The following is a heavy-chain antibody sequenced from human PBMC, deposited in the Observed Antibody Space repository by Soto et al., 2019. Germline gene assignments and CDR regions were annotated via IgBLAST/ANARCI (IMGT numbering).Heavy chain of an antibody. V-gene: IGHV2-5*02. CDR2: IYWDDDK. J-gene: IGHJ4*02. Sequence: QITLKESGPTLVKPTQTLTLTCTFSGFSLSTSGVGVGWIRQPPGKALEWLALIYWDDDKRYRPSLKSKLTVTKDTSENQDVPPNTNIDPVDTAAYYCAHGKSDGSVVFDYWGQGTLATVSS. D-gene: IGHD2-15*01. CDR3: AHGKSDGSVVFDY. CDR1: GFSLSTSGVG.